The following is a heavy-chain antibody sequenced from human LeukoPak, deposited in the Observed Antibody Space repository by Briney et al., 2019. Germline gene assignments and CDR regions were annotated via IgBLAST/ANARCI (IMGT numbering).Heavy chain of an antibody. CDR1: GYTLTELS. J-gene: IGHJ3*02. D-gene: IGHD2-15*01. CDR2: CDPEDGET. CDR3: ATDGTYCSGRSCYLAMGHHDAFDI. V-gene: IGHV1-24*01. Sequence: ASVKVSCKVSGYTLTELSMHWVRQAPGKGLEWMGGCDPEDGETIYAQKFQGRVTMTEDTSTDTAYMELSSLRSEDTAVYYCATDGTYCSGRSCYLAMGHHDAFDIWGQGTMVTVSS.